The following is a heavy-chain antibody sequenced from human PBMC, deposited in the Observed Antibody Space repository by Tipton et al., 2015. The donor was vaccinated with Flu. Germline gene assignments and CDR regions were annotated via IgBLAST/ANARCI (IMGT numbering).Heavy chain of an antibody. CDR1: GGSLKTYY. CDR2: IYFTGST. D-gene: IGHD6-13*01. J-gene: IGHJ4*02. V-gene: IGHV4-59*08. Sequence: GLVKPSETLSLTCSVSGGSLKTYYWSWIRQSPGKGVEWIGNIYFTGSTNYNPSLNSRVTISLDTSNIQFSLRMTSATAADTAVYYCGRRESRVLGAPGGITAYDDWGQGTLVTVSS. CDR3: GRRESRVLGAPGGITAYDD.